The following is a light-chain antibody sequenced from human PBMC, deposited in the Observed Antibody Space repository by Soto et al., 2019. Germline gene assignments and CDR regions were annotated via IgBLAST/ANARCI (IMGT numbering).Light chain of an antibody. V-gene: IGLV2-23*01. CDR2: EGS. CDR3: CSFAGSSTVV. CDR1: SSDVGSYNL. Sequence: QSALTQPASVSGSPGQSITISCTGTSSDVGSYNLVSWYQQHPGKAPKLMIYEGSKRPSGVSNRFSGSKSGNTSSLTISGLQAEDEADYYCCSFAGSSTVVFGGGTKGTVL. J-gene: IGLJ2*01.